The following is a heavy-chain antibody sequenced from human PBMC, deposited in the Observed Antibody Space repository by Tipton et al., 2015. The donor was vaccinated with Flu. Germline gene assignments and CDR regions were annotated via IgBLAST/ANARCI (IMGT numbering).Heavy chain of an antibody. V-gene: IGHV4-61*02. J-gene: IGHJ6*02. CDR2: VFTRGNT. CDR3: ARAPLLWDPDV. CDR1: DGSLRTGSYY. D-gene: IGHD3-10*01. Sequence: TLSLTCTVSDGSLRTGSYYWSWIRQTADKELQYIGRVFTRGNTDYNPSFQSRVTISVDTSRNQFSLWLRSVTAADSAVYYCARAPLLWDPDVWGQGTTVLVSS.